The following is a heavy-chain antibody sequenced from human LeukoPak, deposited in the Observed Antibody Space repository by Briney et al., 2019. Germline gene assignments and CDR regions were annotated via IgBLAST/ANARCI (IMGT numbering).Heavy chain of an antibody. CDR1: GGSFSGYY. V-gene: IGHV4-34*01. D-gene: IGHD3-22*01. CDR3: ARGSRYYDSSGPGENGMDV. CDR2: INHSGSI. J-gene: IGHJ6*02. Sequence: SETLSLTCAVYGGSFSGYYWSWIRQPPGKGLEWIGEINHSGSINYNPSLKSRVTISVDTSKNQFSLKPSSVTAADTAVYYCARGSRYYDSSGPGENGMDVWSQGTTVTVSS.